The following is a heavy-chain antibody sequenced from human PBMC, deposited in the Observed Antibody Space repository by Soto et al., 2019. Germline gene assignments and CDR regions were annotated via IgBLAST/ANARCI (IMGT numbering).Heavy chain of an antibody. J-gene: IGHJ6*03. CDR3: ARDQCSGGSCYLRQHYYYMDV. V-gene: IGHV3-48*01. Sequence: GGSLRLSCAASGFTFSSYSMNWVRQAPGKGLEWVSYISSSSSTIYYADSVKGRFTISRDNAKNSLYLQMNSLRAEDTAVYYCARDQCSGGSCYLRQHYYYMDVWGKGTTVTVSS. D-gene: IGHD2-15*01. CDR2: ISSSSSTI. CDR1: GFTFSSYS.